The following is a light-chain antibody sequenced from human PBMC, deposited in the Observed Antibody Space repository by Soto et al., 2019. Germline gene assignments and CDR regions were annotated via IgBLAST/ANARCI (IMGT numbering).Light chain of an antibody. V-gene: IGKV1-39*01. J-gene: IGKJ1*01. CDR3: QQSYSSPPT. CDR1: QRLASY. Sequence: IQITQSPSSLSASVGERVTITCRASQRLASYLTWYQHKPGQAPRLLIFPASSWHGGVPSRFSASRSEPDFTLTISSLQPEDFATYYCQQSYSSPPTFGQGTKVDIK. CDR2: PAS.